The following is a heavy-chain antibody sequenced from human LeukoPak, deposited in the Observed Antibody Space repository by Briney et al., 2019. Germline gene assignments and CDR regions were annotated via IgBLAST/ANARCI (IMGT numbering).Heavy chain of an antibody. CDR3: AGFGLWFGELYGFDP. J-gene: IGHJ5*02. Sequence: SETLSLTCAVYGGSFSGYYWSWIRQPPGKGLEWIGYIYYSGSTNYNPSLKSRVTISVDTSKNQFSLKLSSVTAADTAVYYCAGFGLWFGELYGFDPWGQGTLVTVSS. CDR2: IYYSGST. V-gene: IGHV4-59*01. CDR1: GGSFSGYY. D-gene: IGHD3-10*01.